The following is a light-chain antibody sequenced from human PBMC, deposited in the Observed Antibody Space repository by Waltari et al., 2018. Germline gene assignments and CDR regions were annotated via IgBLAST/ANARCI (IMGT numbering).Light chain of an antibody. J-gene: IGKJ1*01. CDR2: WAS. Sequence: DIVMTQSPDSLTVSPGERATINCRSSRSVSDHVNNKNYLAWYRQKPGQPPKLLISWASTREFGVPDRFSGSGSGTEFTLTISSLQPEDVAVYYCQQYYNTPPTFGQGTKVEIK. V-gene: IGKV4-1*01. CDR3: QQYYNTPPT. CDR1: RSVSDHVNNKNY.